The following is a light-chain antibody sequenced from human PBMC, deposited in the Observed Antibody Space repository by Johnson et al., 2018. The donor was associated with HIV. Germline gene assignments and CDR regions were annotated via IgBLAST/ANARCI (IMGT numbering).Light chain of an antibody. V-gene: IGLV1-51*02. J-gene: IGLJ1*01. CDR2: ENN. CDR3: GTWDGSLSGYV. Sequence: QSVLTQPPSVSAAPGQKVTISCSGSSSNIGNNYVSWYQQLPGTAPKLLIYENNKRPSGIPDRFSGSKSGTSATLGITGLQTGDEADYYCGTWDGSLSGYVLGTGTKVTVL. CDR1: SSNIGNNY.